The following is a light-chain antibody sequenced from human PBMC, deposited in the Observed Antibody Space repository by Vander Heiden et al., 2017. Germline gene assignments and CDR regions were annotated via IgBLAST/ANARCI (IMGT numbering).Light chain of an antibody. CDR2: LGF. CDR3: MQAHQSPFT. J-gene: IGKJ1*01. CDR1: QSLLHRNGYHF. Sequence: DIVMTQSPLSLPVTPGEPASISCRSSQSLLHRNGYHFLDWYLQKPGQSPQLLIFLGFSRASGVPDRFSGSGSGTDFILNISSVEAEDFGVYYCMQAHQSPFTFGQGTKVEIK. V-gene: IGKV2-28*01.